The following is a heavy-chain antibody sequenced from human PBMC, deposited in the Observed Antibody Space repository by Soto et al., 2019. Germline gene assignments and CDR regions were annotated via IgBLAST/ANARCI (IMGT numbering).Heavy chain of an antibody. D-gene: IGHD3-10*01. CDR3: ARRGSGSYSDY. J-gene: IGHJ4*02. Sequence: QLQLQESGPGLVKPSETLSLTCTVSGGSISSSSYYWGWIRQPPGKGLEWIGRIYYSGSTYYNPPLKSRVPISVDTSKNQFSLKLSSVTAADTAVYYCARRGSGSYSDYWGQGTLVTVSS. CDR2: IYYSGST. CDR1: GGSISSSSYY. V-gene: IGHV4-39*01.